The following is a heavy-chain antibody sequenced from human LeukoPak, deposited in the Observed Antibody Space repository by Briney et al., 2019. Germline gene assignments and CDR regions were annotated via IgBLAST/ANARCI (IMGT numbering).Heavy chain of an antibody. Sequence: GESLKISCKGSGYSFTSYWISWVRQMPGKGLEWMGRIDPSDSYTNYSPSFQGHVTISADKSISTAYLQWSSLKASDTAMYYCAGQRTVVPAAIDWFDPWGQGTLVTVSS. V-gene: IGHV5-10-1*01. D-gene: IGHD2-2*01. CDR2: IDPSDSYT. CDR1: GYSFTSYW. J-gene: IGHJ5*02. CDR3: AGQRTVVPAAIDWFDP.